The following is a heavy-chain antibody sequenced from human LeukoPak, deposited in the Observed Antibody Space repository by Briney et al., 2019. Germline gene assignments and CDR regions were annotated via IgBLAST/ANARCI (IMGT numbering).Heavy chain of an antibody. J-gene: IGHJ4*02. CDR3: AKRGVVIRVILVGFHKEAYYFDS. CDR2: IAHDESQK. V-gene: IGHV3-30*18. D-gene: IGHD3-22*01. Sequence: PGGSLRLSCAASGFSFSTYVMHWVRQAPGKGLEWVAVIAHDESQKYYADSVNGRFNISRDNSNNPLYLQMNSLRAGDTAVYFCAKRGVVIRVILVGFHKEAYYFDSWGQGALVTVSS. CDR1: GFSFSTYV.